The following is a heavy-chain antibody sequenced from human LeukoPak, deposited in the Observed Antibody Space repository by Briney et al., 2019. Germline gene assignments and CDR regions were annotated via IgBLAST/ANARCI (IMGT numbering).Heavy chain of an antibody. D-gene: IGHD3-3*01. V-gene: IGHV4-34*01. CDR3: ARGQLYYDFWSGYFEKVNWFDP. CDR1: GASFSGYY. J-gene: IGHJ5*02. CDR2: INHSGST. Sequence: SETLSLTCAVYGASFSGYYWSWIRQPPGKGLEWIGEINHSGSTNYNPSLKSRVTISVDTSKNQFSLKLSSVTAADTAVYYCARGQLYYDFWSGYFEKVNWFDPWGQGTLVTVSS.